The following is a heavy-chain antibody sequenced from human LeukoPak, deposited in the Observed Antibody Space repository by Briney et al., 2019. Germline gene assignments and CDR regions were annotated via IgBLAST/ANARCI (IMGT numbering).Heavy chain of an antibody. CDR3: AGQTGYYTYNWFDP. CDR2: IYYSGST. D-gene: IGHD3/OR15-3a*01. J-gene: IGHJ5*02. V-gene: IGHV4-59*08. Sequence: SETLSLTCTVSGGSISSYYWSWIRQPPGKGLEWIGYIYYSGSTNYNPSLKSRVTISVDTSKNQFSLKLGSVTAADTAVYYCAGQTGYYTYNWFDPWGQGTLVTVSS. CDR1: GGSISSYY.